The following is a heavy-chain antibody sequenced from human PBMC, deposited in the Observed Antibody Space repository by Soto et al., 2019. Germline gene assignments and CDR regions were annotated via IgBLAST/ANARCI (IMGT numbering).Heavy chain of an antibody. D-gene: IGHD2-15*01. CDR1: GFNFSSYA. Sequence: TGGSLRLSCAASGFNFSSYAMHWIRQAPGKGLEYASAISYDGSNKYYADSVKGRFTISRDNSKNTLYLQMNSLRAEDTAVYYCAREGSRYCSGGSCYSDYYYGMDVWGQGTTVTVSS. CDR3: AREGSRYCSGGSCYSDYYYGMDV. CDR2: ISYDGSNK. J-gene: IGHJ6*02. V-gene: IGHV3-30-3*01.